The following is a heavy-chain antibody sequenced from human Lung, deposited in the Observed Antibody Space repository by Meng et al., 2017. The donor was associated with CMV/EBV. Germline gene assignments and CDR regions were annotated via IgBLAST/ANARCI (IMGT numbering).Heavy chain of an antibody. D-gene: IGHD3-22*01. J-gene: IGHJ4*02. V-gene: IGHV4-59*02. CDR1: GGSVTTNY. Sequence: SETLSLTCTVSGGSVTTNYWSWIRQPPGTGLQWIGYIYYTGDSKTNYNPSLESRVTMSQDTFRNQFSLKLTSVTAADTAIYYCARSSNYLDSSGYGFPFDYWGQGXLVTVSS. CDR3: ARSSNYLDSSGYGFPFDY. CDR2: IYYTGDSKT.